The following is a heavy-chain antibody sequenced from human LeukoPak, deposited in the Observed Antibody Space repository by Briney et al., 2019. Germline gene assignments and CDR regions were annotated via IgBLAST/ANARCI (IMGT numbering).Heavy chain of an antibody. CDR2: ISGSGGST. V-gene: IGHV3-23*01. Sequence: PGGSLRLSCAASGFTVSSNYMSWVRQAPGKGLEWVSAISGSGGSTYYADSVKGRFTISRDNSKNSLYLQMNSLRAEDTTIYYCARDSFAGYDYWGQGTVVTVSS. D-gene: IGHD2-15*01. J-gene: IGHJ4*02. CDR3: ARDSFAGYDY. CDR1: GFTVSSNY.